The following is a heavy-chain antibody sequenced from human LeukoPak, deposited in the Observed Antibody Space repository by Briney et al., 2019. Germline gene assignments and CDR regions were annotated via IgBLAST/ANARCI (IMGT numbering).Heavy chain of an antibody. D-gene: IGHD2-2*01. CDR3: ARSIPAGNRR. J-gene: IGHJ4*02. CDR1: GFTFSSYA. Sequence: PGGSLRLSCAASGFTFSSYAMHWVRQAPGKGLEWVAVISHDGSNKYYADSVKGRFTISRDNSKNTLYLQMNSLRAEGTAVYYCARSIPAGNRRWGQGTLVTVSS. CDR2: ISHDGSNK. V-gene: IGHV3-30*04.